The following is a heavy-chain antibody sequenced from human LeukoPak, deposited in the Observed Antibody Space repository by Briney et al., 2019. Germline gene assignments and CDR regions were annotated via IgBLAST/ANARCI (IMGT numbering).Heavy chain of an antibody. V-gene: IGHV3-30-3*01. CDR1: GFXFSSYA. CDR2: ISYDGSNK. D-gene: IGHD6-13*01. CDR3: ARGAQQLVDY. J-gene: IGHJ4*02. Sequence: PGRSLRLSCVASGFXFSSYAIHWVRQAPGKGLEWVAVISYDGSNKYYADSVKGRFTISRDNSKNTLYLQMNSLRAEDTAVYYCARGAQQLVDYWGQGTLVTVSS.